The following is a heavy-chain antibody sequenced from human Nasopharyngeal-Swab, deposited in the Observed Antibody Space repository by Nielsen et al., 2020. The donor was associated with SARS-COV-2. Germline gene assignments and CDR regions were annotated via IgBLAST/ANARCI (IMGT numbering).Heavy chain of an antibody. J-gene: IGHJ6*02. V-gene: IGHV1-18*01. CDR2: SSAYNGNT. D-gene: IGHD1-1*01. CDR3: ARGRTTGSGGYYYGMDV. Sequence: WVRQAPGQGLEWMGWSSAYNGNTNYAQKLQGRVTMTTDTSTSTAYMELRSLRSGDTAVYYCARGRTTGSGGYYYGMDVWGQGTTVTVSS.